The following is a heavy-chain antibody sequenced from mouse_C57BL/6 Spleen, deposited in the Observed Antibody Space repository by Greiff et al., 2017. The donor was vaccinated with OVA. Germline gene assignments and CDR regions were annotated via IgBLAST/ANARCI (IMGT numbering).Heavy chain of an antibody. D-gene: IGHD2-4*01. Sequence: VQLQQSGAELLKPGASVKLSCKATGYTFTGYWIEWVKQRPGHGLVWIGEILPGSGNTNYNEKFKGKATFTADTSSNTAYMQLSSLTTEDSAIYYCARNAYDYWFAYWGQGTLVTVSA. CDR3: ARNAYDYWFAY. J-gene: IGHJ3*01. CDR1: GYTFTGYW. V-gene: IGHV1-9*01. CDR2: ILPGSGNT.